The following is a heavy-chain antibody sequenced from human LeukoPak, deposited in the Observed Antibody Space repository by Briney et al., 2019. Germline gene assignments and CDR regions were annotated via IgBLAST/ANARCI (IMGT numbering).Heavy chain of an antibody. CDR2: IWYDGSNK. CDR1: GFTFSDYG. V-gene: IGHV3-33*01. D-gene: IGHD3-22*01. Sequence: PGRSLRLSCTASGFTFSDYGMHWVRQPPGKGLEWVSIIWYDGSNKKYEDSVKGRFTISRDNSKNTQYLQMNSLRAEDTAVYYCARGVDYYENSGTIDYWGQGTLVTVSS. J-gene: IGHJ4*02. CDR3: ARGVDYYENSGTIDY.